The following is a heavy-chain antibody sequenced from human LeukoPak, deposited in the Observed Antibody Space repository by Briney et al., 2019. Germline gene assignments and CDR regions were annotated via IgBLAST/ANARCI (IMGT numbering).Heavy chain of an antibody. V-gene: IGHV3-30-3*01. D-gene: IGHD3-3*01. Sequence: AGGSLRLSCAASGFTFSSYAMHWVRQAPGKGLEWVAVISYDGSNKYYADSVKGRFTISRDNSKNTLYLQMNSLRAEDTAVYYCARGLLRLRGYFDYWGQGTLVTVSS. CDR1: GFTFSSYA. CDR3: ARGLLRLRGYFDY. CDR2: ISYDGSNK. J-gene: IGHJ4*02.